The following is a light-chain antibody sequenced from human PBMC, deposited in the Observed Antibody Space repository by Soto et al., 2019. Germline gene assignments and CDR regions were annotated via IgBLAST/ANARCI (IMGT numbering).Light chain of an antibody. V-gene: IGKV1-5*02. CDR1: QSISRC. Sequence: DIQMTQSPSTLSASVGDRVTIICRASQSISRCLAWYQQKPGKAPKLLIYDASSLESGVPSRFSGSVSGTALSLTISILKPYDGATLYCQRYNSILSTFGQGTKVEI. CDR3: QRYNSILST. J-gene: IGKJ1*01. CDR2: DAS.